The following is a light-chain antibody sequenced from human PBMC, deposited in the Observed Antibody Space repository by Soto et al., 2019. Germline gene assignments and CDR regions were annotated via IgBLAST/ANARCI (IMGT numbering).Light chain of an antibody. CDR2: DDN. CDR3: GSWDSSLSAYV. J-gene: IGLJ1*01. CDR1: SSNIGGNS. V-gene: IGLV1-51*01. Sequence: VLTQPPSVSAAPGQKVTISCSGSSSNIGGNSVSWYQQLPGTAPKLLIYDDNKRSSGIPDRFSGSKSGTSATLGITGFQTGDEADYYCGSWDSSLSAYVFGTGTKVTVL.